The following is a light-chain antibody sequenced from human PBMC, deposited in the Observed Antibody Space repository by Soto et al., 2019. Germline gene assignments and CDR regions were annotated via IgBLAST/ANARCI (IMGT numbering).Light chain of an antibody. CDR1: ESISTS. CDR2: EAS. Sequence: DIQMTQSPPTLSALVGDSVTISCRASESISTSLAWYQWKPGKAPKLLIYEASYLESGVPSRFSGSGSGTEFSLIISSLQPADFAVYYCQQFSSYPLTFGGGTKVEIK. V-gene: IGKV1-5*01. CDR3: QQFSSYPLT. J-gene: IGKJ4*01.